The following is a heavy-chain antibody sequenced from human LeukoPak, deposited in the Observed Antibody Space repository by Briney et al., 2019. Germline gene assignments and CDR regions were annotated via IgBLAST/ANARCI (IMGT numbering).Heavy chain of an antibody. J-gene: IGHJ2*01. CDR3: AKDGYYDSSAYYCVRYFDL. Sequence: AGGSLRLSCAASGFTFSIYGMSWVRQAPGRGLEWVSAMSGSGGSTYYADSVKGRFTISRDNSKNTLYLQMNSLRAEDTAVYYCAKDGYYDSSAYYCVRYFDLWGRGTLVTVSS. CDR1: GFTFSIYG. CDR2: MSGSGGST. D-gene: IGHD3-22*01. V-gene: IGHV3-23*01.